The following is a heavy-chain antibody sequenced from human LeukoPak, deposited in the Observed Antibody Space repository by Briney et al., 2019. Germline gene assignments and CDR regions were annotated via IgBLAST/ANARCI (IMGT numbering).Heavy chain of an antibody. D-gene: IGHD3-10*01. CDR1: GYTFTSYD. Sequence: ASVKVSCKASGYTFTSYDINWVRQATGQGLEWMGWMNPNSGNTGYAQKFQGRVTMTRNTSISTAYMELCSLRSEDTAVYYCARAPLYYGSGSYYRGGFDYWGQGTLVTVSS. J-gene: IGHJ4*02. CDR2: MNPNSGNT. CDR3: ARAPLYYGSGSYYRGGFDY. V-gene: IGHV1-8*01.